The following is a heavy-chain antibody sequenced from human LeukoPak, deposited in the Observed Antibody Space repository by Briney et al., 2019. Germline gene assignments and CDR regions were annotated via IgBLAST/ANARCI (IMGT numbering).Heavy chain of an antibody. V-gene: IGHV4-30-4*01. CDR2: IYYSGST. D-gene: IGHD2-2*02. Sequence: SETLSLTCTVSGGSISSGDYYWSWIRQPPGKGLEWIGYIYYSGSTYYNPSLKSRVTISVDTSKNQFSLKLSSVAAADTAVYYCARDARGTYCSSTSCYNNYYYGMDVWGQGTTVTVSS. J-gene: IGHJ6*02. CDR1: GGSISSGDYY. CDR3: ARDARGTYCSSTSCYNNYYYGMDV.